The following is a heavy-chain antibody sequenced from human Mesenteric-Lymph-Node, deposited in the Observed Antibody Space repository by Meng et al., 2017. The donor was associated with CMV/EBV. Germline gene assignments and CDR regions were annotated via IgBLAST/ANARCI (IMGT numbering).Heavy chain of an antibody. D-gene: IGHD2-2*01. CDR3: ARHRVWEDIVVVPAATIYDY. Sequence: GSLRLSCAVYGGSFSGYYWSWIRQPPGKGLEWIGEINHSGSTNYNPSLKSRVTISVDTSKNQFSLKLSSVTAADTAVYYCARHRVWEDIVVVPAATIYDYWGQGTLVTVSS. J-gene: IGHJ4*02. V-gene: IGHV4-34*01. CDR2: INHSGST. CDR1: GGSFSGYY.